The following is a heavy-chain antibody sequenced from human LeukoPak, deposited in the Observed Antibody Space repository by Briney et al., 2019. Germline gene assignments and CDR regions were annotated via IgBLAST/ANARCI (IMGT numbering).Heavy chain of an antibody. V-gene: IGHV3-33*01. J-gene: IGHJ4*02. CDR1: GFTFSTYA. CDR3: ARDGIVLRIFDY. D-gene: IGHD2-8*02. CDR2: IWYDGNDK. Sequence: GGSLRLSCAASGFTFSTYAMHWVRQAPGKGLEWVAIIWYDGNDKYYADSVKGRFTISRDNSKNTLYLQMKSLKDEDTGVYYCARDGIVLRIFDYWGQGTLVTVSS.